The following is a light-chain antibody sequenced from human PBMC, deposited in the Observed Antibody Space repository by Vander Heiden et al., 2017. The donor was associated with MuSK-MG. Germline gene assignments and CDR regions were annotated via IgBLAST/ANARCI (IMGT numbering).Light chain of an antibody. CDR1: QSASSY. J-gene: IGKJ4*01. CDR3: HQRSNCPLT. Sequence: EIVLTQSPATLSLSPGERATLSCRASQSASSYLAWYQQKPGQAPRLLIYDASNRATGIPTRFSGSGSGTDFTLTISSLEPEDFAVYYCHQRSNCPLTFGGGTKVEIK. CDR2: DAS. V-gene: IGKV3-11*01.